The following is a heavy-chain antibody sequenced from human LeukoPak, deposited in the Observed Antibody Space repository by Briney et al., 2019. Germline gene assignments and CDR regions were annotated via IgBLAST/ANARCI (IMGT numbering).Heavy chain of an antibody. CDR1: GFTFSSYS. J-gene: IGHJ4*02. CDR2: ISSSSSYI. CDR3: ARDGYYYDSSGYYYGN. V-gene: IGHV3-21*01. D-gene: IGHD3-22*01. Sequence: GGSLRLSCAASGFTFSSYSTNWVRQAPGKGLEWVSSISSSSSYIYYADSVKGRFTISRDNAKNSLYLQMNSLRAEDTAVYYCARDGYYYDSSGYYYGNWGQGTLVTVSS.